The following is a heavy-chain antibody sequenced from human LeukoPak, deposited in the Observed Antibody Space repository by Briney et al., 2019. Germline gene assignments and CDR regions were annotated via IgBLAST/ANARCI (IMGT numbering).Heavy chain of an antibody. D-gene: IGHD3-22*01. Sequence: PGGSLRLSCAASGFTFSSYGMHWVRQAPGKGLEWVAFIRYDGSNKYYADSVKGRFTISRDNSNNTLYLQMNSLRAEDTAVYYCARYYYDSSGYPYYYYMDVWGKGTTVTVSS. CDR1: GFTFSSYG. V-gene: IGHV3-30*02. J-gene: IGHJ6*03. CDR2: IRYDGSNK. CDR3: ARYYYDSSGYPYYYYMDV.